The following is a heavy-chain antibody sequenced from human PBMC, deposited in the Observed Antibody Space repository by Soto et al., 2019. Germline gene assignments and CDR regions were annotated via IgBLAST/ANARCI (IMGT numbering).Heavy chain of an antibody. J-gene: IGHJ4*02. V-gene: IGHV1-18*01. Sequence: QVQLVQSGAEVKKPGASVKVSCKASGYTFTSYGISWVRQAPGQGLEWMGWISAYNGNTNYAQKLQGRVTMTTDTSTRTAYMELRSRRSDDTAVYYCARSHYGSGRPLSDQFDYWGQGTLVTVSS. CDR1: GYTFTSYG. D-gene: IGHD3-10*01. CDR3: ARSHYGSGRPLSDQFDY. CDR2: ISAYNGNT.